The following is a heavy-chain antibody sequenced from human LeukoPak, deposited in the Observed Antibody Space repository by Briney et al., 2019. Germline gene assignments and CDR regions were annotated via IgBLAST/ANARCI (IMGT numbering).Heavy chain of an antibody. Sequence: SETLSLTCTVSGGSISSTSYYWSWIRQHPGKGLEWIGYIYYSGSTYYNPSLKSRVTISVDTSKNQFSLKLSSVTAADTAVYYCARGLAVAGTWGYFQHWGQGTLVTVSS. J-gene: IGHJ1*01. CDR2: IYYSGST. CDR1: GGSISSTSYY. D-gene: IGHD6-19*01. CDR3: ARGLAVAGTWGYFQH. V-gene: IGHV4-31*03.